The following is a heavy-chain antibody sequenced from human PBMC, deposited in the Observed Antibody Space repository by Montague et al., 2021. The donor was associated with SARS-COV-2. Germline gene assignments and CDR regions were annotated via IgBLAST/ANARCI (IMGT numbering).Heavy chain of an antibody. Sequence: SLRLSCAASAGAAFIFNNHGIHWVRQAPGKGLEWVAVMGSDGSTQYYADSVKGRFTVSRDKTKNTVFLQMNNVGAEDTAVYFCAKEISQHMGDWYFDYWGQGTLATVSS. V-gene: IGHV3-30*18. CDR2: MGSDGSTQ. D-gene: IGHD2-21*02. CDR1: AGAAFIFNNHG. CDR3: AKEISQHMGDWYFDY. J-gene: IGHJ4*02.